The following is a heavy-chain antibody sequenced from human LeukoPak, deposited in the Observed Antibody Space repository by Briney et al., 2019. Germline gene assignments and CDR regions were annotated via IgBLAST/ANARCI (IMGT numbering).Heavy chain of an antibody. CDR3: ARVLECTYYYYGMDG. Sequence: GGSRRLSCAASGFTFSNYAMSWVRQAPGKGLEWVSAISGSGVSTYYADSVKGRFTIARDNSKNTPYLQVNSLRAEDTAVYYCARVLECTYYYYGMDGWGQGTTVTVSS. CDR2: ISGSGVST. V-gene: IGHV3-23*01. D-gene: IGHD3-3*01. CDR1: GFTFSNYA. J-gene: IGHJ6*02.